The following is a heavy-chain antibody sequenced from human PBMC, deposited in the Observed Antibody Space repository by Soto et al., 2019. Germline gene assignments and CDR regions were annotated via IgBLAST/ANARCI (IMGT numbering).Heavy chain of an antibody. CDR1: GFTFSNAW. CDR3: TTGGSGSYDYYYYGMDV. Sequence: GGSLRLSCAASGFTFSNAWMNWVRQAPGKGLEWVGRIKSKTDGGTTDYAAPVKGRFTISRDDSKNTLYLQMNSLKTEDTAVYYCTTGGSGSYDYYYYGMDVWGQGTTVTVSS. V-gene: IGHV3-15*07. J-gene: IGHJ6*02. CDR2: IKSKTDGGTT. D-gene: IGHD3-10*01.